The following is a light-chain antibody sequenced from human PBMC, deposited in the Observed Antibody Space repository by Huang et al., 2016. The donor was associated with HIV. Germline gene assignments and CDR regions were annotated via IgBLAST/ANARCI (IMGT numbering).Light chain of an antibody. CDR2: TVS. Sequence: DIQMTQSPPSLSASVGDRVTFTCRAAQNITKSLNWYQQKAAKAPKLLIYTVSTLESGVPSRFSGSGSGSRFTLNIGNLQPEDFATYYCQQSFSVPRTFG. CDR3: QQSFSVPRT. J-gene: IGKJ1*01. V-gene: IGKV1-39*01. CDR1: QNITKS.